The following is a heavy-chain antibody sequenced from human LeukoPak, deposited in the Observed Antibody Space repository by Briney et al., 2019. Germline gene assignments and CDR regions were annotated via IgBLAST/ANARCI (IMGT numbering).Heavy chain of an antibody. V-gene: IGHV3-23*01. CDR2: ISGSGGST. CDR1: GFTFSSYS. D-gene: IGHD6-19*01. Sequence: GGSLRLSCAASGFTFSSYSMSWVRQAPGRGLEWVSAISGSGGSTYYADSVKGRFTISRDNSKNTLYLQMNSLRAEDTAVYYCAKRLPYSSGWYYFDYWGQGTLVTVSP. CDR3: AKRLPYSSGWYYFDY. J-gene: IGHJ4*02.